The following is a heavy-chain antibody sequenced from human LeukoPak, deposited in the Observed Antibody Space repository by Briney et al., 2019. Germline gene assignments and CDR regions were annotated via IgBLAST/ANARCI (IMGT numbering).Heavy chain of an antibody. D-gene: IGHD4-17*01. Sequence: GGSLRLSCAGSGFTFSSYWMTWVRQAPGKGLEWVANIKQDGSEKYYVDSVKGRFTISRDNSKNTLYLQMNSLRAEDTAVYYCARDYGDYESAFDIWGQGTMVTVSS. CDR2: IKQDGSEK. J-gene: IGHJ3*02. CDR1: GFTFSSYW. V-gene: IGHV3-7*01. CDR3: ARDYGDYESAFDI.